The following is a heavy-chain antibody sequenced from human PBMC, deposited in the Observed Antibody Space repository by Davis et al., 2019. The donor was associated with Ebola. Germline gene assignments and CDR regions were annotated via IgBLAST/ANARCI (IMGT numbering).Heavy chain of an antibody. CDR3: ARGLAGVYYYGMDV. V-gene: IGHV1-69*13. CDR1: GYTFTSYA. J-gene: IGHJ6*02. D-gene: IGHD2-21*01. Sequence: SVKVSCKASGYTFTSYAISWVRQAPGQGLEWMGGIIPIFGTANYAQKFQGRVTITADESTSTAYMELSSLRSEDTAVYYCARGLAGVYYYGMDVWGQGTTVTVSS. CDR2: IIPIFGTA.